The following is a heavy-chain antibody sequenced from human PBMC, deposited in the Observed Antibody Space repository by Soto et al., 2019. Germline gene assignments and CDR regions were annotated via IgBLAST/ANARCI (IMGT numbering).Heavy chain of an antibody. V-gene: IGHV4-4*07. J-gene: IGHJ3*02. D-gene: IGHD1-20*01. CDR2: IYSSGNT. Sequence: DTLSLTCTVSGGSIRNYFWTWIRQPAGKGLEWIGRIYSSGNTVYNASLKSRVTMSIDMSKNQFSLKLSSMTAADTAVYYCVRDVESPGISGSWGAFDIWGQGTVVTVSS. CDR1: GGSIRNYF. CDR3: VRDVESPGISGSWGAFDI.